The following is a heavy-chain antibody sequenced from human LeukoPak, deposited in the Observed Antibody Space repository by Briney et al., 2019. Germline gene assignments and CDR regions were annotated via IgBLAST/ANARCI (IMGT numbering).Heavy chain of an antibody. Sequence: SETLSLTCAVYGGSFSGYYWSWIRLPPGKGLEWIGEINHSGSTNYNPSLKSRVTISVDTSKNQFSLKLSSVTAADTAVYYCARGPNFSYYDSSGWAATYMDVWGKGTTVTVSS. V-gene: IGHV4-34*01. CDR1: GGSFSGYY. CDR3: ARGPNFSYYDSSGWAATYMDV. J-gene: IGHJ6*03. CDR2: INHSGST. D-gene: IGHD3-22*01.